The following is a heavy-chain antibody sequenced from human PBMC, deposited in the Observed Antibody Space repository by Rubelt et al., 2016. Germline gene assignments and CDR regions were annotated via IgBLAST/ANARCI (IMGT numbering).Heavy chain of an antibody. CDR2: IGTRPDII. V-gene: IGHV3-48*04. D-gene: IGHD1-26*01. CDR3: ARVTGARGY. J-gene: IGHJ4*02. CDR1: GFTFSTTH. Sequence: SGGGLVQPGGSLRLSCAVSGFTFSTTHMNWVRQAPGKGLEWVSYIGTRPDIIYYADSVKGRFTIFRDNAKNSLYLQMNSLRAEDTALYYCARVTGARGYWGQGTLVTVSS.